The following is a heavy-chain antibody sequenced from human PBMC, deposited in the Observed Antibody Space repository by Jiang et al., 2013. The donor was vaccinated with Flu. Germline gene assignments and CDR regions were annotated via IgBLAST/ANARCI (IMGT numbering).Heavy chain of an antibody. V-gene: IGHV3-9*01. D-gene: IGHD6-13*01. J-gene: IGHJ4*02. CDR1: GFTFDDYA. Sequence: VQLLESGGGLVQPGRSLRLSCAASGFTFDDYAMHWVRQAPGKGLEWVSGISWNSGSIGYADSVKGRFTISRDNAKNSLYLQMNSLRAEDTALYYCAKGPIAAAVPPDYWGQGTLVTVSS. CDR3: AKGPIAAAVPPDY. CDR2: ISWNSGSI.